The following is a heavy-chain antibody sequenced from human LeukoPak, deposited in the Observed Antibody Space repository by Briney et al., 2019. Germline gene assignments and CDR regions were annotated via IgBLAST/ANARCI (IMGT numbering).Heavy chain of an antibody. D-gene: IGHD3-10*01. Sequence: KFQDRVTMTTDTSTPTAYMELRSLRSDDTAVYYCARGITMVRGEDYFDYWGQGTLVTVSS. CDR3: ARGITMVRGEDYFDY. V-gene: IGHV1-18*01. J-gene: IGHJ4*02.